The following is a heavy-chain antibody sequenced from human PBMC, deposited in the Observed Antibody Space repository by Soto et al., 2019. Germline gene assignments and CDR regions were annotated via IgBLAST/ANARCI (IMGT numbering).Heavy chain of an antibody. D-gene: IGHD2-15*01. V-gene: IGHV3-23*01. CDR1: GLTFSSYA. CDR2: ISGSGGST. J-gene: IGHJ4*02. CDR3: AKARGYPTYYFDY. Sequence: GGSLRLSCAASGLTFSSYAMSWVRQAPGKGLEWVSAISGSGGSTYYADSVKGRFTISRDNSKNTLYLQMNSLRADDTAVYYCAKARGYPTYYFDYWGQGTLVTVSS.